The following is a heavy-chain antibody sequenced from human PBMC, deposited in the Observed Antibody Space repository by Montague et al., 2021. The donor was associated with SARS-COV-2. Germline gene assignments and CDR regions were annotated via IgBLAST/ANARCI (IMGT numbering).Heavy chain of an antibody. CDR2: IKQDGSER. Sequence: SLRLSCAASGFTFSSYWMSWVRQAPGKGLEWVANIKQDGSERYYXDSVKGRFTISRDNAKNSLYLQMNSLRAEDTAVYYCARDRRFLEWLPTLGCFDPWGQGTLVTVSS. CDR1: GFTFSSYW. J-gene: IGHJ5*02. CDR3: ARDRRFLEWLPTLGCFDP. V-gene: IGHV3-7*01. D-gene: IGHD3-3*01.